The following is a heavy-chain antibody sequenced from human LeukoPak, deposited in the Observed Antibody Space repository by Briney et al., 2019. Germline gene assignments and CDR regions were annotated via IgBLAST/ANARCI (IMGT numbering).Heavy chain of an antibody. V-gene: IGHV3-23*01. CDR2: ITSGADT. CDR1: GFTFDKFA. D-gene: IGHD1-1*01. CDR3: AKGDNFGRVADAFDS. J-gene: IGHJ3*01. Sequence: PGGSLRLSCAASGFTFDKFAMSWVRQAPGKGLQWVSTITSGADTYYADSVKGRFSISRDNCRNTVSVQMHSLRADDTAVYFCAKGDNFGRVADAFDSWGQGTMVTVSS.